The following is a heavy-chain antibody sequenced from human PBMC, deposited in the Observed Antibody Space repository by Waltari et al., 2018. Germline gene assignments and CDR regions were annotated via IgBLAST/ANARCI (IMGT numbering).Heavy chain of an antibody. CDR1: GGSISSSNW. J-gene: IGHJ4*02. Sequence: PSGTLSLTCAVSGGSISSSNWWSWVRQPPGKGLEWIGEIYHSGSTNYNPSLKSRVTISVDKSKNQFSLKLSSVTAADTAVYYCARLIRGHSSGWYFDYWGQGTLVTVSS. CDR2: IYHSGST. CDR3: ARLIRGHSSGWYFDY. V-gene: IGHV4-4*02. D-gene: IGHD6-19*01.